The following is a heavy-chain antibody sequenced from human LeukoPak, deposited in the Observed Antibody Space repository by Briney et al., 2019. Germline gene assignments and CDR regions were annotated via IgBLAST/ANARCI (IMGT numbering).Heavy chain of an antibody. CDR1: GFTFSSYW. J-gene: IGHJ5*02. V-gene: IGHV3-7*01. Sequence: GGSLRLSCAASGFTFSSYWMSWVRQAPGKGLEWVANIKQDGSEKYYVDSVKGRFTISRDNAKNSLYLQVNSLRAEDTAVYYCARESMIVVVNAWGQGTLVTVSS. CDR3: ARESMIVVVNA. CDR2: IKQDGSEK. D-gene: IGHD3-22*01.